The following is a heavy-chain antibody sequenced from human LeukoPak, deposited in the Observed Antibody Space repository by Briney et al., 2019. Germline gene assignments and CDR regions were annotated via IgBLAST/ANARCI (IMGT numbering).Heavy chain of an antibody. CDR3: ARVGHCSSTACFIDY. Sequence: GGSLRLSCVVSGFTFSSSAMSWVRQALGKGLEWVSGISGSGGSTHYADSVKGRFTISRDNAKNTLYLEMNSLRAEDTAVYYCARVGHCSSTACFIDYWGQRTLVTVSS. J-gene: IGHJ4*02. CDR2: ISGSGGST. D-gene: IGHD2-2*01. CDR1: GFTFSSSA. V-gene: IGHV3-23*01.